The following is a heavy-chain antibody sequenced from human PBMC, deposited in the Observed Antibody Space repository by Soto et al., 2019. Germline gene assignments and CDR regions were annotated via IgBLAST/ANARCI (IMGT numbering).Heavy chain of an antibody. CDR2: FDPEDGET. Sequence: ASVKVSCKVSGYTLTELSMHWVRQAPGKGLEWMGGFDPEDGETIYAQKFQGRVTMTEDTSTDTAYMELSSLRSEDTAVYYCATWRMYYDRSGYFIYYFDYWGQGTLVTVSS. J-gene: IGHJ4*02. V-gene: IGHV1-24*01. CDR3: ATWRMYYDRSGYFIYYFDY. CDR1: GYTLTELS. D-gene: IGHD3-22*01.